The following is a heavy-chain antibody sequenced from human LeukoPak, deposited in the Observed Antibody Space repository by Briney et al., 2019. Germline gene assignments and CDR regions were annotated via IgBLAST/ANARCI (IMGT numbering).Heavy chain of an antibody. D-gene: IGHD5-24*01. CDR2: IYPADSDT. CDR3: GRRKGDGYNSPFDY. J-gene: IGHJ4*02. V-gene: IGHV5-51*01. Sequence: HGESLKISCKGSGYSFPNYWIGWVRQMPGKGLEWMGNIYPADSDTRYSPSFQGQVTISVDKSISTAYLQWSSLKASDTAMYYCGRRKGDGYNSPFDYWGQGTLVTVSS. CDR1: GYSFPNYW.